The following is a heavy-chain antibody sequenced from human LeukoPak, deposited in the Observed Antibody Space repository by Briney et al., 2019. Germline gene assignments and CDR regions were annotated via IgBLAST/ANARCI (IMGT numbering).Heavy chain of an antibody. Sequence: GAAVKVSFKASVGTFSRYAISGVRQAPGRGRAGMGRIIPILWIANYAQKFQGRVTITADKSTSTAYMELSSLRCEDTAVYYCERGGYYDILTGPRGDYYYGMDVWGPGTTVTVSS. CDR1: VGTFSRYA. V-gene: IGHV1-69*04. D-gene: IGHD3-9*01. CDR3: ERGGYYDILTGPRGDYYYGMDV. CDR2: IIPILWIA. J-gene: IGHJ6*02.